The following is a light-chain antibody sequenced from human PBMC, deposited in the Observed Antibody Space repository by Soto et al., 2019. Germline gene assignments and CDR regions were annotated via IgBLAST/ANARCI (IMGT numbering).Light chain of an antibody. V-gene: IGKV1-5*01. J-gene: IGKJ1*01. CDR1: QSLNNR. Sequence: DILLTQSPSTLSASVGDRVTITCRASQSLNNRLAWYQQKPGKAPKLLIYDASTLESGVSSRLSGTGSETECPLTITDLQADDLANYFCHQYKSYSTFGQVTKVEIK. CDR2: DAS. CDR3: HQYKSYST.